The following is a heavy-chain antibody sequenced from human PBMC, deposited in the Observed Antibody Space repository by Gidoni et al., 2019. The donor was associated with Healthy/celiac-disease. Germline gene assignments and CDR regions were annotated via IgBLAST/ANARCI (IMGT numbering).Heavy chain of an antibody. CDR1: GFTFSTDW. D-gene: IGHD1-1*01. CDR3: TTGGRTRGDY. CDR2: MKSKTDGGTT. Sequence: EVQLVESGGGLVKPGGSLRLSCAASGFTFSTDWLSWVRQAPGKGLEWVGRMKSKTDGGTTDYAAPVQGRFTISRDDSKNTLYLQMNSLKTEDTAVYYCTTGGRTRGDYWGQGTLVTVSS. V-gene: IGHV3-15*01. J-gene: IGHJ4*02.